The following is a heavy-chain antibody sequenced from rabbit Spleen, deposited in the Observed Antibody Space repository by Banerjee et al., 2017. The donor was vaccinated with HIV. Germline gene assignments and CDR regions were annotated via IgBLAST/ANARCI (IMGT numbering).Heavy chain of an antibody. D-gene: IGHD8-1*01. Sequence: QSLEESGGDLVKPGASLTLTCTASGFSFSNNYYMCWVRQAPGKGLEWIACIYVGSNSAPYYASWAKGRFTISKTSSTTVTLQMTSLTVADTATYFCARDAYDGSNYWYARLDLWGQGTLVTVS. J-gene: IGHJ3*01. CDR2: IYVGSNSAP. CDR3: ARDAYDGSNYWYARLDL. CDR1: GFSFSNNYY. V-gene: IGHV1S40*01.